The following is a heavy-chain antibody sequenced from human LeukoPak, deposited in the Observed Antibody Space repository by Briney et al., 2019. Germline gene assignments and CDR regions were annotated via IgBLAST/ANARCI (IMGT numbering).Heavy chain of an antibody. J-gene: IGHJ4*02. V-gene: IGHV3-15*01. CDR1: GFTFSTYA. CDR2: IKPKTDGETT. Sequence: GGSLRLSCAASGFTFSTYAMSWVRQAPGKGLEWVGRIKPKTDGETTEYAAPVKDRFSISRDDSKSMMYLQMNSLKTEDTAVYYCITPLPYSAQGGQGTLVTVSS. CDR3: ITPLPYSAQ. D-gene: IGHD2-21*01.